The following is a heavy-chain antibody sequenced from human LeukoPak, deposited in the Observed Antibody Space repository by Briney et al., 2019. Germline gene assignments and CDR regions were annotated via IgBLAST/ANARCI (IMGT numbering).Heavy chain of an antibody. CDR3: ARGSHYYDPSGYLMPLNY. CDR2: IYYSGST. V-gene: IGHV4-59*01. CDR1: GGSISSYY. Sequence: SETLSLTCTVSGGSISSYYWSWIRQPPGKGLEWIGYIYYSGSTNYNPSLKSRVTISVDTSKNQFSLKLSSVTAADTAVYYCARGSHYYDPSGYLMPLNYWGQGTLVTVSS. D-gene: IGHD3-22*01. J-gene: IGHJ4*02.